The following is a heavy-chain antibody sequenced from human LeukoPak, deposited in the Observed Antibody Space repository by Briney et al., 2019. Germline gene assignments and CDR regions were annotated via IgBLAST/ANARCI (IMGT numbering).Heavy chain of an antibody. Sequence: PSETLSLTCTVSGGSISSYYWSWIRQPAGKGLEWIGRIYTSGSTNYNPSLKSRVTMSVDTSKNQFSLKLSSVTAADTAVYYCARDQGRGWSASGAFDIWGQGTMVTVSS. D-gene: IGHD3-3*01. CDR3: ARDQGRGWSASGAFDI. CDR1: GGSISSYY. V-gene: IGHV4-4*07. J-gene: IGHJ3*02. CDR2: IYTSGST.